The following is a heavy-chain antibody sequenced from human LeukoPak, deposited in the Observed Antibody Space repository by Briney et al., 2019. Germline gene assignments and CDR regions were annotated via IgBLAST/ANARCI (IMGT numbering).Heavy chain of an antibody. CDR2: IWHTSMSA. V-gene: IGHV3-33*06. CDR3: AKELGVPAAGWQIQQ. D-gene: IGHD6-13*01. Sequence: GGSLRLSCGTSGFNFTRHGMHWVRQAPGKGLQWVAVIWHTSMSAFYSDSVKGRFIISRDNSRNTLYLQMSNLRADDTAVYYCAKELGVPAAGWQIQQWGLGTLVTVSS. CDR1: GFNFTRHG. J-gene: IGHJ1*01.